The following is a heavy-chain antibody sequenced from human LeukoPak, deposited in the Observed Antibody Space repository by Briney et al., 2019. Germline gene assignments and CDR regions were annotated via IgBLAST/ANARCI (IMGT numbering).Heavy chain of an antibody. CDR2: ISAKNGST. CDR1: GYIFTTYG. J-gene: IGHJ4*02. V-gene: IGHV1-18*01. CDR3: ARDGYTYGRIYY. D-gene: IGHD5-18*01. Sequence: EASVKVSCKASGYIFTTYGVSWVRQAPGQGLEWMGWISAKNGSTKYVQKFQGKFTMTTDTSTNTAYMELRSLRSDDTAVYYCARDGYTYGRIYYWGQGTVVTVSS.